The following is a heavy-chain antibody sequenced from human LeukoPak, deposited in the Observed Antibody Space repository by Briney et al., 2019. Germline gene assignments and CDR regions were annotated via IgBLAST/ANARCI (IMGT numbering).Heavy chain of an antibody. CDR1: GYTFTSCG. Sequence: ASVKVSCKASGYTFTSCGISWVRQAPGQGLEWMGWISAYNGNTNYAQKLQGRVTMTTDTSTSTAYMELRSLRSDDTAVYYCARDPFSRLFSDAFDIWGQGTMVTVSS. CDR2: ISAYNGNT. D-gene: IGHD3-22*01. J-gene: IGHJ3*02. V-gene: IGHV1-18*01. CDR3: ARDPFSRLFSDAFDI.